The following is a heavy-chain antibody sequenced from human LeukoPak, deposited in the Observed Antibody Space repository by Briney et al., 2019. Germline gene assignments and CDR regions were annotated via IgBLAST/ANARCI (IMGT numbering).Heavy chain of an antibody. CDR3: AREEFHGF. CDR2: IIPIFGTA. D-gene: IGHD3-10*01. Sequence: ASVTVSCKASGGTLSSYAISWVRQAPGQGLEWMGGIIPIFGTANYAQKFQGRVTMTRDTSISTAYMELSRLRSDDTAVYYCAREEFHGFWGQGTLVTVSS. J-gene: IGHJ4*02. V-gene: IGHV1-69*05. CDR1: GGTLSSYA.